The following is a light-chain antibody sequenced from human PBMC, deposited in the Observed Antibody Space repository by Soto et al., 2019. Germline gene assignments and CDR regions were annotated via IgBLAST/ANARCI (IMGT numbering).Light chain of an antibody. J-gene: IGLJ1*01. CDR2: EVS. CDR1: SSDVGGYNY. V-gene: IGLV2-8*01. Sequence: QSALTQPPSASGSPGQSVTISCTGTSSDVGGYNYVSWYQHHPGKAPKLMIYEVSKRPSGVPDRFSGSKSDNTASLTVSGLRAEDEADYYCSSYAGTNNYVFGTGTKLTVL. CDR3: SSYAGTNNYV.